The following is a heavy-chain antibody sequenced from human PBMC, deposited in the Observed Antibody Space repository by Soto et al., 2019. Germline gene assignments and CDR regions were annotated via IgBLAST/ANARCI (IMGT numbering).Heavy chain of an antibody. V-gene: IGHV4-59*01. CDR1: GDSIIRSF. J-gene: IGHJ3*02. CDR2: ISASGVT. D-gene: IGHD4-17*01. Sequence: QVQLQESGPRLVKSSETPSLVCSVSGDSIIRSFWGWIRQSPGKGLEYIGYISASGVTDYDPSLRRRVTISVDTSKKQFSLKLTSVTAADTAMYYCARGAVDFYGPDSFDIWGQGTMVTVSS. CDR3: ARGAVDFYGPDSFDI.